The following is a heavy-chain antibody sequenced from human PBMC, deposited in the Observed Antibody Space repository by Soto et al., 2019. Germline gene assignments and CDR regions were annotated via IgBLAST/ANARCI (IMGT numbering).Heavy chain of an antibody. CDR3: ARSWAYFAL. J-gene: IGHJ2*01. CDR2: ITSSSSNM. D-gene: IGHD6-13*01. CDR1: GFTLSDYT. Sequence: GGSLRLSCAASGFTLSDYTMNWVRQAPGKGLEWVSSITSSSSNMYYADSVKGRLTISRDNAKNSLYLQMNSLRDEDTAVYYCARSWAYFALWGRGTLVTVSS. V-gene: IGHV3-48*02.